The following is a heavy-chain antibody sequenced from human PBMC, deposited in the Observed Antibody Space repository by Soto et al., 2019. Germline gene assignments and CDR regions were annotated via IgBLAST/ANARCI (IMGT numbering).Heavy chain of an antibody. CDR1: GYTFTSYE. V-gene: IGHV1-8*01. CDR2: MNPSSGNT. J-gene: IGHJ4*02. CDR3: ALKLYADLDY. Sequence: ASVKVSCKASGYTFTSYEINWVRQATGQGLEWMGWMNPSSGNTGYGQKFQGRVTMTRNTSISTAYMELSSLRSEDTAVYYCALKLYADLDYWGQGTRVTVSS. D-gene: IGHD3-16*01.